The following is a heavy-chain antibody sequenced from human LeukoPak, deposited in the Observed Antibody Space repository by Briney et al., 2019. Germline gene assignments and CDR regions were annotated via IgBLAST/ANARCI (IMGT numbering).Heavy chain of an antibody. CDR1: GFTFSSYG. Sequence: PGRSLRLSCAASGFTFSSYGMHWVRQAPGKGLEWVAVISYDGSNKYYADSVKGRFTISRDNSKNTLYLQMNSLRAEDTAVYYCAKDRSDYGSGTQSEYYYGMDVWGQGTTVTVSS. CDR3: AKDRSDYGSGTQSEYYYGMDV. J-gene: IGHJ6*02. D-gene: IGHD3-10*01. CDR2: ISYDGSNK. V-gene: IGHV3-30*18.